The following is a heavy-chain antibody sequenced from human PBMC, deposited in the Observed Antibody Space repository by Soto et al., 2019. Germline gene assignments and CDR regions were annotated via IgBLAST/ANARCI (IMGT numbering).Heavy chain of an antibody. CDR1: SGSISSSNW. J-gene: IGHJ5*02. CDR3: AKSEAYNWIDE. V-gene: IGHV4-4*02. Sequence: QVQLQESGPGLVKPSGTLSLTCAVSSGSISSSNWWSWVRQPPGKGLEWIGEIYHSGSTNYNPSLESRVTISVDKSKNQFSMKLSSVTAADTAVYYCAKSEAYNWIDEWGQGTLVTVSS. CDR2: IYHSGST.